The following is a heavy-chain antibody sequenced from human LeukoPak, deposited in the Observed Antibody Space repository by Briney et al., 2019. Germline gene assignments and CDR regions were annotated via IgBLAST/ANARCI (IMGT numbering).Heavy chain of an antibody. D-gene: IGHD2-15*01. J-gene: IGHJ3*02. CDR3: ARPKVAGSFPDAFDI. CDR2: IIPILGIA. CDR1: GGAFSSYA. Sequence: GASVKVSCKGSGGAFSSYAISWVRQAPGPGLEWMGMIIPILGIANYAHKFQGRVTITADKFTSTAYMELSSLRSEDTAVYYCARPKVAGSFPDAFDIWGQGTMVTVSS. V-gene: IGHV1-69*04.